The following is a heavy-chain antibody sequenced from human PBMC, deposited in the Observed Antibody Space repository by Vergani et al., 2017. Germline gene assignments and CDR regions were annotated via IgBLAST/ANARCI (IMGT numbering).Heavy chain of an antibody. V-gene: IGHV4-30-2*01. CDR1: GGSISSGGYS. CDR3: ARDGGEYDKDALDV. D-gene: IGHD2-21*01. CDR2: IYHSGST. J-gene: IGHJ3*01. Sequence: QLQLQESGSGLVKPSQTLSLTCAVSGGSISSGGYSWSWIRKPPGKGLEWIGYIYHSGSTYYNPSLRSRAIMSVDASKKQFSLKLTSVTAADTAVYYCARDGGEYDKDALDVWGQGTKVTVTS.